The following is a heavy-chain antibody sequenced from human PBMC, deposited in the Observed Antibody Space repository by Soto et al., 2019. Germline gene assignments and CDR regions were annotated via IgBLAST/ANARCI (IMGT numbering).Heavy chain of an antibody. Sequence: QVQLVQSGAEVKKPGSSVKVSCKASGGTFSSYTISWVRQAPGQGLGWMGRIIPILGIANYAQKFQGRVTIPAXXSXSXXYMELSSLISEDTAVYYCASARDCSSTRCYPVLDYWGQGTLVTVSS. V-gene: IGHV1-69*02. CDR2: IIPILGIA. CDR3: ASARDCSSTRCYPVLDY. J-gene: IGHJ4*02. D-gene: IGHD2-2*01. CDR1: GGTFSSYT.